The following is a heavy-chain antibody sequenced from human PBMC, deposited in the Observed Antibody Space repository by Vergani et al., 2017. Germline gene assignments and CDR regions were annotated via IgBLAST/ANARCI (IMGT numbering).Heavy chain of an antibody. CDR3: AKPKPQNSGDDYLYYCHAMYD. D-gene: IGHD5-12*01. J-gene: IGHJ6*04. V-gene: IGHV3-23*01. Sequence: EVQLLESGGDLVQPGGSLRLSCAASGFTFNHYAMNWVRQAPGKGLEWVSGISGSGGSTSYAGSVKGRFTISRDSSKNTLYLQMNSLSAGDTAVYYCAKPKPQNSGDDYLYYCHAMYDWGEGTTVTVSS. CDR1: GFTFNHYA. CDR2: ISGSGGST.